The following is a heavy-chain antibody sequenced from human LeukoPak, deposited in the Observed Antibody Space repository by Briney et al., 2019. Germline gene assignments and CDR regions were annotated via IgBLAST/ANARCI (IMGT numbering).Heavy chain of an antibody. J-gene: IGHJ2*01. CDR2: IYSSGTT. CDR3: ARRNWNYWYFDL. Sequence: SETLSLTCTVSDGSISGYYWSWIRQPAGKGLEWIGRIYSSGTTNYNPSLKSRVTMSMDTSKNQISLNLNSVTAADTAVYYCARRNWNYWYFDLWGRGTLVTVSS. CDR1: DGSISGYY. V-gene: IGHV4-4*07. D-gene: IGHD1-20*01.